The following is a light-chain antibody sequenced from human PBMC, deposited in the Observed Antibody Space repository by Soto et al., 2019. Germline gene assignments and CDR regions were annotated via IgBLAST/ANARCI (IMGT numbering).Light chain of an antibody. V-gene: IGLV1-40*01. CDR1: SSNIGAGYD. Sequence: QSVLTQPPSVSGAPGHRVTISCTGSSSNIGAGYDVHWYQQLPGTAPKLLISGNSNRPSGVPDRFSGSKSGTSASLAITGLQAEDEADYYCQSYASSLSGYVFGTGTKLTVL. CDR2: GNS. J-gene: IGLJ1*01. CDR3: QSYASSLSGYV.